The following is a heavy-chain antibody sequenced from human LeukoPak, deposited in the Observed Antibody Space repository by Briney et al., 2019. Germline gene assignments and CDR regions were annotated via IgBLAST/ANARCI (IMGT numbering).Heavy chain of an antibody. CDR2: ISSSSSYI. J-gene: IGHJ5*02. CDR1: GFTFSSYS. CDR3: ARDFTIFGVVIPSPAFDP. Sequence: GGSLRLSCAASGFTFSSYSMNWVRQAPGKGLEWVSSISSSSSYIYYADSVKGRFTISRDNAKNSLYLQMNSLRAEDTAVYYCARDFTIFGVVIPSPAFDPWGQGTLVTVSS. V-gene: IGHV3-21*01. D-gene: IGHD3-3*01.